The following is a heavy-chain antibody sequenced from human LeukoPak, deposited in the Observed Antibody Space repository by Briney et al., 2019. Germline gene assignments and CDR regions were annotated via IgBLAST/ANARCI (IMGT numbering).Heavy chain of an antibody. CDR1: GLTFSTDS. J-gene: IGHJ4*02. D-gene: IGHD3-3*02. Sequence: PGGSLRLSCAVSGLTFSTDSMNWVRQLPEKALEWVSSLSSSSSSIFYSDSVKGRFTISRDNAKNSVYLQMNSLRAEDTAVYFCARDRVLVDYWGQGTLVTVSS. V-gene: IGHV3-21*01. CDR2: LSSSSSSI. CDR3: ARDRVLVDY.